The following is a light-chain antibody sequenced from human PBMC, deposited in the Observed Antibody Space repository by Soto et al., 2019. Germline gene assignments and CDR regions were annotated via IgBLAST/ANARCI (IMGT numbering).Light chain of an antibody. V-gene: IGKV2-24*01. CDR1: QSLVHNDGNTY. J-gene: IGKJ1*01. CDR3: MQAKQSSWT. Sequence: DIVMTQTPLSSPVTLGQAASISCRSSQSLVHNDGNTYLSWFQQRPGQPPRLLIYKVSDRFSGVPDRFSCSGAGIDFTLTIIRVEAEDVGVYYCMQAKQSSWTFGQGTKVEI. CDR2: KVS.